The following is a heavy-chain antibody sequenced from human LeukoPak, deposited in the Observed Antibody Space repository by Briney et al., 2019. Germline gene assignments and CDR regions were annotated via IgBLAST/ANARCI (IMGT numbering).Heavy chain of an antibody. D-gene: IGHD1-14*01. J-gene: IGHJ5*02. CDR2: ITGSGESV. CDR1: GFSLSDYY. Sequence: PGGSLRLSCAASGFSLSDYYINWSRQAPGRGLEWIAYITGSGESVYYADSVKGRFSVSRDNAANSVFLQMDSLRVDDSAVYYCTRDPEYSDTWGPGTLVTVSS. V-gene: IGHV3-11*01. CDR3: TRDPEYSDT.